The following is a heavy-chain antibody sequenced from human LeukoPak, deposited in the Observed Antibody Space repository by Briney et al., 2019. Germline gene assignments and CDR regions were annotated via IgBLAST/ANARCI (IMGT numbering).Heavy chain of an antibody. CDR1: GYTFTGYY. V-gene: IGHV1-2*02. J-gene: IGHJ3*02. D-gene: IGHD2-21*02. CDR3: AREAYCGGDCYSILGDAFDI. CDR2: INPNSGGT. Sequence: ASVKVSCTASGYTFTGYYMHWVRQAPGQGLEWMGWINPNSGGTNYAQKFQGRVTMTRDTSISTAYMELSRLRSDDTAVYYCAREAYCGGDCYSILGDAFDIWGQGTMVTVSS.